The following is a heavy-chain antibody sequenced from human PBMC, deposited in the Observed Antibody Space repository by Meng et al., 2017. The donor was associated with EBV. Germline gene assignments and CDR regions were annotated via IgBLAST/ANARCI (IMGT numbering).Heavy chain of an antibody. CDR1: GYTFTSYA. Sequence: VPVVQSGSEVKKPWASVKVSCKASGYTFTSYAMNWVRQAPGQGLEWMGWINTNTGNPTYAQGFTGRFVFSLDTSVSTAYLQISSLKAEDTAVYYCAREGVGYYDSSGLSSYFDYWGQGTLVTVSS. V-gene: IGHV7-4-1*02. CDR2: INTNTGNP. J-gene: IGHJ4*02. D-gene: IGHD3-22*01. CDR3: AREGVGYYDSSGLSSYFDY.